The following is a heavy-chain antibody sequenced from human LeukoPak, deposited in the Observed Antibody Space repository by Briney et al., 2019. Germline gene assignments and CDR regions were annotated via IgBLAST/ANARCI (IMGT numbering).Heavy chain of an antibody. J-gene: IGHJ4*02. Sequence: PGGSLRLSCAASGFTFSSYSMNWVRQAPGKGLEGVSSISSSSSYIYYADSVKGRFTISRDNAKNSLYLQMNSLRAEDTAVYYCARVEVEMATPSSDYWGQGTLVTVSS. V-gene: IGHV3-21*01. CDR2: ISSSSSYI. D-gene: IGHD5-24*01. CDR1: GFTFSSYS. CDR3: ARVEVEMATPSSDY.